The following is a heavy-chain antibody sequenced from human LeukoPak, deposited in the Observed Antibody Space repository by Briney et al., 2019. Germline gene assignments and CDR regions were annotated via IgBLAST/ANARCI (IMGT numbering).Heavy chain of an antibody. Sequence: PRGSLRLSCAASGFTFSSYAIHWVRQGPGKGLEWVAVISFDGNNKYYADSVKGRFTISRDNSKNTLSLQMNSLRPEDTAVYYCARDRGVATMDYWGQGTLVTVSS. V-gene: IGHV3-30*14. CDR2: ISFDGNNK. J-gene: IGHJ4*02. CDR1: GFTFSSYA. D-gene: IGHD5-12*01. CDR3: ARDRGVATMDY.